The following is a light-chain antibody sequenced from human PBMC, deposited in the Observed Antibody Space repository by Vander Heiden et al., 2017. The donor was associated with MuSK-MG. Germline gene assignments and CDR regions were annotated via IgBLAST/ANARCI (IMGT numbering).Light chain of an antibody. CDR1: SIDVGGYNY. J-gene: IGLJ1*01. V-gene: IGLV2-14*03. CDR3: RSYTTSSTRYV. CDR2: DVS. Sequence: QSALTQPASVSGSPGQSITISCTGTSIDVGGYNYVSWYQKHPGKAKKGMMYDVSNRPSGVSNRFSGSKSGNTASLTISGLQAEDEADDYCRSYTTSSTRYVCGTGTKVTVL.